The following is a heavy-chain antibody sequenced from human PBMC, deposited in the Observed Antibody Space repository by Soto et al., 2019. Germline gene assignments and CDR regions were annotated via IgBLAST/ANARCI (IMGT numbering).Heavy chain of an antibody. CDR2: ISSSSSTI. CDR1: GFTFSSYS. V-gene: IGHV3-48*01. J-gene: IGHJ4*02. D-gene: IGHD2-15*01. Sequence: EVQLVESGGGLVQPGGSLRLSCAASGFTFSSYSMNWVRQAPGKGLEWVSYISSSSSTIYYADSVKGRFTISRDNAKNSLYLQMNSLRAEDTAVYYCARLGYCSGGSCYPIDYWGQGTLVTVSS. CDR3: ARLGYCSGGSCYPIDY.